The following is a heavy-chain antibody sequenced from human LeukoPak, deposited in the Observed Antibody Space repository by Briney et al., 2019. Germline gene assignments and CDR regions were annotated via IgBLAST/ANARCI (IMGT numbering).Heavy chain of an antibody. Sequence: SETLSLTCAVYVASYNAYYWSWISQPPGKGLEWIGDIDHRGTATYNPSLKSRLTISADASKNQFSLKLNSVTDADTAVYYCAVGITILGVAASFDSWGQGNLVIVSS. D-gene: IGHD3-3*01. V-gene: IGHV4-34*01. CDR2: IDHRGTA. J-gene: IGHJ4*02. CDR3: AVGITILGVAASFDS. CDR1: VASYNAYY.